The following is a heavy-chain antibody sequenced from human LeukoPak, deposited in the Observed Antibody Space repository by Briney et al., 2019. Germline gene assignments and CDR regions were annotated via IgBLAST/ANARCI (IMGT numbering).Heavy chain of an antibody. Sequence: GESLKISCKGSGYSFTSYWIGWVRQMPGKGLEWMGITYPGDSDTRYSPSFQGQVTISADKSISTAYLQWSSLKASDTAMYYCAREGTIVGANLGAFDIWGQGTMVTVSS. CDR1: GYSFTSYW. CDR3: AREGTIVGANLGAFDI. D-gene: IGHD1-26*01. V-gene: IGHV5-51*01. CDR2: TYPGDSDT. J-gene: IGHJ3*02.